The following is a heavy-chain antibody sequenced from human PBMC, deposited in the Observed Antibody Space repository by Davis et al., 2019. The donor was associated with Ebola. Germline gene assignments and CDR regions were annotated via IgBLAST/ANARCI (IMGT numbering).Heavy chain of an antibody. CDR2: ISAYNHKT. CDR3: ARPYSGSGSYAY. Sequence: ASVKVSCKAFGYTFTSYGITWVRQAPGQGLEWMGWISAYNHKTNYAQKLQGRVTMTTDTSTSTAYMELRSLRSDDTAVYYCARPYSGSGSYAYWGQGTLVTVSS. J-gene: IGHJ4*02. CDR1: GYTFTSYG. D-gene: IGHD3-10*01. V-gene: IGHV1-18*01.